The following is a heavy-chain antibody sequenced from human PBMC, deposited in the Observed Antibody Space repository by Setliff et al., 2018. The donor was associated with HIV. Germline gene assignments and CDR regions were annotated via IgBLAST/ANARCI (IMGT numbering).Heavy chain of an antibody. D-gene: IGHD1-1*01. CDR3: ASARIPTGGTSTSLDY. V-gene: IGHV3-48*01. J-gene: IGHJ4*02. CDR2: ISSSSSTI. CDR1: GFTFDDYA. Sequence: PGGSLRLSCAASGFTFDDYALTWVRQAPGKGLEWISYISSSSSTIYYADSVKGRFTISRDNAKNSLYLQMNSLRAEDTAVYFCASARIPTGGTSTSLDYWGQGALVTVSS.